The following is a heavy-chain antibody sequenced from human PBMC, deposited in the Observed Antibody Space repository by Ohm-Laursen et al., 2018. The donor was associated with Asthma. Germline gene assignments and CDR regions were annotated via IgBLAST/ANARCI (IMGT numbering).Heavy chain of an antibody. CDR3: TRDAMPGSGANWARNLFDP. J-gene: IGHJ5*02. D-gene: IGHD3-10*01. Sequence: SLRLSCAASGFAFSSYAMHWVRQAPGKGLEWVAVISYDGSNKYYADSVKGRFTISRDNSKNTLYLQMNSLRAEDTAVYYCTRDAMPGSGANWARNLFDPWGQGTLVTVST. CDR2: ISYDGSNK. CDR1: GFAFSSYA. V-gene: IGHV3-30-3*01.